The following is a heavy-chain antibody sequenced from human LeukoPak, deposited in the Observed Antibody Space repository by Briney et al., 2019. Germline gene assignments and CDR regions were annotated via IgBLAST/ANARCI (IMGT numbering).Heavy chain of an antibody. CDR1: GYTFTGYY. Sequence: GASVKVSCKTSGYTFTGYYIQWVRQAPGQGLEWMGYINPDSGGTNYAQEFQGRVTMTRDTSISTAYMELSRLRSDDTAVYYCAREDYDFWSGRLYYFDYWGQGTLVTVSS. CDR2: INPDSGGT. J-gene: IGHJ4*02. D-gene: IGHD3-3*01. CDR3: AREDYDFWSGRLYYFDY. V-gene: IGHV1-2*02.